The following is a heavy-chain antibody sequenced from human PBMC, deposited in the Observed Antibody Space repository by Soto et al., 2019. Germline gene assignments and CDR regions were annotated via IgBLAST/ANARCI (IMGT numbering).Heavy chain of an antibody. CDR3: ASTSQRGYSGYDLYYFDY. V-gene: IGHV3-48*02. CDR2: ISSSSTT. CDR1: GFTFSSYS. Sequence: GGSLRLSCAASGFTFSSYSMNWVRQAPGKGLEWVSYISSSSTTYYADSVKGRFTISRDNAKNSLYLQMNSLRDEDTAVYYCASTSQRGYSGYDLYYFDYWGQGTLVTVSS. J-gene: IGHJ4*02. D-gene: IGHD5-12*01.